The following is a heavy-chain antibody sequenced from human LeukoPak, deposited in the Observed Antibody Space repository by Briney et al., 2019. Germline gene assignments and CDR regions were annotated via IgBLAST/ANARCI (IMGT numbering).Heavy chain of an antibody. J-gene: IGHJ5*02. V-gene: IGHV1-18*01. Sequence: ASVKVSCKASGYTFTSYGISWVRQAPGQGLEWMGWISAYNGNTNYAQKLQGRVTMTTDTSTSTAYMELRSLRSDDTAVYYCARDRERIQLWTPFDPWGQGTLVTVSS. D-gene: IGHD5-18*01. CDR1: GYTFTSYG. CDR3: ARDRERIQLWTPFDP. CDR2: ISAYNGNT.